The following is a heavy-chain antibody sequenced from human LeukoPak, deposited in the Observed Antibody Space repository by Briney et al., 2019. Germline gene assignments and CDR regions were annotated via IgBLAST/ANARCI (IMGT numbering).Heavy chain of an antibody. CDR2: VSPYNGNT. V-gene: IGHV1-18*01. Sequence: ASVKVSCRTSGYTFTDYDITWVRQAPGQGLEWMGRVSPYNGNTYYSQRFQDRVTITKDTSTGTAYMDLRNLRTDDTAMYYCARNGRVRRVVKDLFEYWGQGTLVAVSS. J-gene: IGHJ4*02. CDR3: ARNGRVRRVVKDLFEY. CDR1: GYTFTDYD. D-gene: IGHD3-10*01.